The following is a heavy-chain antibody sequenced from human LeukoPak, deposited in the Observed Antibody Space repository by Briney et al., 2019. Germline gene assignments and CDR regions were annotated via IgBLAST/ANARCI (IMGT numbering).Heavy chain of an antibody. J-gene: IGHJ4*02. CDR3: ARKDFSSGSFSY. Sequence: GGSLRLSCAVSGFPFSRFYMSWIRQAPGKGLEWISYIGLSGYPLDYADSVRGRFTISRDNAKNSLYPEMNSLRAEDTAVYYCARKDFSSGSFSYWGQGTLVTVSS. D-gene: IGHD3-22*01. V-gene: IGHV3-11*04. CDR1: GFPFSRFY. CDR2: IGLSGYPL.